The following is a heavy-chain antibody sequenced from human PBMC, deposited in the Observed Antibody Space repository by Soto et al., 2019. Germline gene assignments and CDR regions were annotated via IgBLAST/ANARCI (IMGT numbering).Heavy chain of an antibody. Sequence: ASVQVSCKASGYTFTSYGISWVRQAPGQGLEWMGWISAYNGNTNYAQKLQGRVTMTTDTSTSTAYMELRSLRSDDTAVYYCARDRPLYDILTGYYPDYYYYYGMDVCGQGTTVIVSS. D-gene: IGHD3-9*01. CDR3: ARDRPLYDILTGYYPDYYYYYGMDV. J-gene: IGHJ6*02. CDR2: ISAYNGNT. CDR1: GYTFTSYG. V-gene: IGHV1-18*01.